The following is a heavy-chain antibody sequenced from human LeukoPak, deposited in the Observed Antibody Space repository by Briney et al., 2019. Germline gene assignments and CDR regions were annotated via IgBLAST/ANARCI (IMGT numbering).Heavy chain of an antibody. D-gene: IGHD3-10*01. Sequence: GGSLRLSCAASGFTFSSYSMNWVRQAPGKGLEWVSSISSSSSYIYYADSVKGRFTISRDNAKNSLYLQMNSLRAEDTAVYYCARDQEGSGSYYTFDYWGQGTLVTVSS. CDR3: ARDQEGSGSYYTFDY. J-gene: IGHJ4*02. CDR2: ISSSSSYI. CDR1: GFTFSSYS. V-gene: IGHV3-21*01.